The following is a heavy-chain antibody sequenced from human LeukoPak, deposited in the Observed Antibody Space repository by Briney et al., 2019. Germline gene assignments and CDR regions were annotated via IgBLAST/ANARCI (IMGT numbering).Heavy chain of an antibody. CDR1: GFTFSSYS. V-gene: IGHV3-48*01. Sequence: GSLRLSCAASGFTFSSYSMNWVRQAPGKGLEWVSYISSSSSTIYYADSVKGRFTISRDNSKNTLYLQMNSLRAEDTAVYYCAKDGENSFWSAKPHDLWGQGTLVTVSS. CDR3: AKDGENSFWSAKPHDL. CDR2: ISSSSSTI. D-gene: IGHD3-3*01. J-gene: IGHJ5*02.